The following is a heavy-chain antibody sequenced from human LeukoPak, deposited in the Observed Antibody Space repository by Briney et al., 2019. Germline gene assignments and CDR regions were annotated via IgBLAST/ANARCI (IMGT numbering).Heavy chain of an antibody. Sequence: ASVKVSCKASGYTFTGYYMHWVRQAPGQGLEWMGWINPNSGGTNYAQKFQGRVTITRDTSISTAYMELSRLRSDDTAVYYCARVDSSSWTVDYWGQGTLVTVSS. CDR3: ARVDSSSWTVDY. J-gene: IGHJ4*02. CDR1: GYTFTGYY. CDR2: INPNSGGT. D-gene: IGHD6-13*01. V-gene: IGHV1-2*02.